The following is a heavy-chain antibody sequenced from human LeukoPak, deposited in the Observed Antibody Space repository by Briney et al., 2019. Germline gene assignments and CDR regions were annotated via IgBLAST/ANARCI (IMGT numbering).Heavy chain of an antibody. CDR2: IYSSGIT. CDR1: GSSIGTYS. D-gene: IGHD1-20*01. CDR3: ARGITGTTHALDV. Sequence: SETLSLTCTVSGSSIGTYSWSWIRQPPGEGLEWMGRIYSSGITNYNPSLQSRVTMSIDTSRNQFSLKLSSVTAADTALYYCARGITGTTHALDVWGQGTTVTVSS. V-gene: IGHV4-4*07. J-gene: IGHJ6*02.